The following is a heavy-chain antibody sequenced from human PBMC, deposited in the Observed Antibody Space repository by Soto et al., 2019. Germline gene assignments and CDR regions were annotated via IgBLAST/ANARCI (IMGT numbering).Heavy chain of an antibody. CDR1: GYTFTSYA. D-gene: IGHD3-22*01. CDR3: ARGYYDSAAYYPPGL. CDR2: INGGNGNT. V-gene: IGHV1-3*01. Sequence: ASVKVSCKASGYTFTSYAMHWVRQAPGQRLEWMGWINGGNGNTKYSQKLQGRVTITRDTSASTAYMELRSLRSEDTAVYYCARGYYDSAAYYPPGLWGQGTLVT. J-gene: IGHJ4*02.